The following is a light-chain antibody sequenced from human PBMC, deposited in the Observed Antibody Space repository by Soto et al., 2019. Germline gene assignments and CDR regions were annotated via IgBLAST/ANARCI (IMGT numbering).Light chain of an antibody. Sequence: QSALTQPASVSGSPGQSITISCTGSSSDVGGYNYVSWYQQHQGKAPKLMIFEVSNRPSGVSNRFSGSKSGNTASLIISGLQAEDEADYYCSSYTTNSISCLVFGGGTKLTVL. CDR3: SSYTTNSISCLV. J-gene: IGLJ3*02. CDR2: EVS. V-gene: IGLV2-14*01. CDR1: SSDVGGYNY.